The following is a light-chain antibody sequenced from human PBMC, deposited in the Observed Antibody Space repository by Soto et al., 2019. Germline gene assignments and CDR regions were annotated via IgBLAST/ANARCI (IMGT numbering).Light chain of an antibody. CDR2: DVS. CDR3: SSYTSSSTIYV. CDR1: SSDVGTYNY. Sequence: QSALTQPASVSGSPGQSITISCTGTSSDVGTYNYVSWYQQHPGKAPKLIIYDVSNRPSGVSNRFSVSKSSNTASLTISGLQAEDEADYYCSSYTSSSTIYVFATGTKVTVL. V-gene: IGLV2-14*01. J-gene: IGLJ1*01.